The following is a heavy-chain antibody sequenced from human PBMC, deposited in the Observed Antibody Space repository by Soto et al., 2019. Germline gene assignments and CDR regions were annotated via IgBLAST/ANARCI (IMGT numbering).Heavy chain of an antibody. CDR3: ARGGPPHGIAAAGRGWFDP. V-gene: IGHV4-34*01. D-gene: IGHD6-13*01. Sequence: SETLSLTCAVYGGSFSGYYWSWIRQPPGKGLEWIGEINHSGSTNYNPSLKSRVTISVDTSKNQFSLKLSSVTAADTAVYYCARGGPPHGIAAAGRGWFDPWGQGTLVTVSS. CDR1: GGSFSGYY. J-gene: IGHJ5*02. CDR2: INHSGST.